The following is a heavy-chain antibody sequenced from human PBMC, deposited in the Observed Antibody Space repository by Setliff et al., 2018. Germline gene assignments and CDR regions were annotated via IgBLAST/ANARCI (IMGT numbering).Heavy chain of an antibody. J-gene: IGHJ4*02. CDR3: AKRGPYCSGGTCHYYFDY. Sequence: GESLKISCAASGFTFSSYAITWVRQAPGKGLEWVSMISGSAQTTYYADSVRGRFTISRDNSKNTVYLEMNSLRAEDTAVYYCAKRGPYCSGGTCHYYFDYWGQGTLVTVSS. D-gene: IGHD2-15*01. V-gene: IGHV3-23*01. CDR1: GFTFSSYA. CDR2: ISGSAQTT.